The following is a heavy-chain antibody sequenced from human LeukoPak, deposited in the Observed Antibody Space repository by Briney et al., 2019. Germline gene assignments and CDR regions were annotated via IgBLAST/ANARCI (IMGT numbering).Heavy chain of an antibody. CDR3: ARGYSSSWIDY. Sequence: SETLSLTCTVSGGSNSSYYWSWIRQPPGKGLEWIGYIYYSGSTNYNPSLKSRVTISVDTSKNQFSLKLSSVTAADTAAYYCARGYSSSWIDYWGQGTLVTVS. V-gene: IGHV4-59*08. CDR2: IYYSGST. D-gene: IGHD6-13*01. CDR1: GGSNSSYY. J-gene: IGHJ4*02.